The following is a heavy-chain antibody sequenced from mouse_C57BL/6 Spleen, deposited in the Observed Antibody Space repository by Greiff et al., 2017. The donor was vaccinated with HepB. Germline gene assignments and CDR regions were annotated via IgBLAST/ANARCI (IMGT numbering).Heavy chain of an antibody. J-gene: IGHJ3*01. CDR3: ARGDFAY. Sequence: EVKLVESGGGLVKPGGSLKLSCAASGFTFSSYAMSWVRQTPEKRLEWVATISDGGSYTYYPDNVKGRFTISRDNAKNNLYLQMSHLKSEDTAMYYWARGDFAYWGQGTLVTVSA. CDR2: ISDGGSYT. V-gene: IGHV5-4*03. CDR1: GFTFSSYA.